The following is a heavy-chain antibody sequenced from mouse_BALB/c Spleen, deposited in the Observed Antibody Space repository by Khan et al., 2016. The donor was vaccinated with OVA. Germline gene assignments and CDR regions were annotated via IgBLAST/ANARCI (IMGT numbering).Heavy chain of an antibody. CDR2: ISGDSSTI. V-gene: IGHV5-17*02. CDR1: GFTFSSYG. J-gene: IGHJ2*01. CDR3: ATSYYYGYYFEY. D-gene: IGHD1-1*01. Sequence: EVQLVESGGGLVQPGGSRKLSCAASGFTFSSYGMHWVRQAPEKGLEWVAYISGDSSTIYYTDTVKGRFTISRDNPKNTLSLQMTSLMSEDTAMYYGATSYYYGYYFEYWGPGTTLTVSS.